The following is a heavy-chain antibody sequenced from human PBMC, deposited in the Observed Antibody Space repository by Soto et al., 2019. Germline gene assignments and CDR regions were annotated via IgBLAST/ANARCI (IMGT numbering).Heavy chain of an antibody. V-gene: IGHV1-46*02. J-gene: IGHJ4*02. CDR2: IHPSGGGT. CDR1: GYTFNTYY. Sequence: ASVKVSCKTSGYTFNTYYLRWVRQAPGQALEWMGVIHPSGGGTTYAQKFLGRVTVTRDTSTSTVFMELSSLRSDDTAVYYCARGGHIAVVTASFDYWGQGTLVTVSS. CDR3: ARGGHIAVVTASFDY. D-gene: IGHD2-21*02.